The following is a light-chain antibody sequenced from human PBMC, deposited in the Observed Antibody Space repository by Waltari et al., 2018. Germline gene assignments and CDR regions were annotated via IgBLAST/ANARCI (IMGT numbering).Light chain of an antibody. Sequence: EIVMTQSPATLSVSTGERATLSCMASQSINSNLAWYQQKPGQAPRLLIYGASTSATDIPVRFSGSGSGTEFTLTISRLQSEDFAVYYCQQYTWPSWTFGQGTKVEIK. CDR1: QSINSN. CDR3: QQYTWPSWT. J-gene: IGKJ1*01. CDR2: GAS. V-gene: IGKV3-15*01.